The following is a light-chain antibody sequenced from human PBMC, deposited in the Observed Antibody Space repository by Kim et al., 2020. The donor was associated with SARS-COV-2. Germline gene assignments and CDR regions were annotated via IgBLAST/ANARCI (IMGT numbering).Light chain of an antibody. CDR2: QDS. Sequence: VAPGQTASITCSGDKLGDKYACWYQQKPGPSPVLVIYQDSKRPSGIPERFSGSNSGNTATLTISGTQAMDEADYYCQAWDSSTVVFGGGTQLTVL. CDR1: KLGDKY. J-gene: IGLJ2*01. V-gene: IGLV3-1*01. CDR3: QAWDSSTVV.